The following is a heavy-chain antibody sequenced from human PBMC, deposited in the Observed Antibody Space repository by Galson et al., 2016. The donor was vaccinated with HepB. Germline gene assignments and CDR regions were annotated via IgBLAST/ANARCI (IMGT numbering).Heavy chain of an antibody. CDR1: GSSFTVFW. V-gene: IGHV5-51*01. J-gene: IGHJ4*02. CDR3: AAQGGTSFDY. D-gene: IGHD2-2*01. Sequence: QSGAEVTKPGESLKISCKASGSSFTVFWIGWVRQMPGKGLELMGIIYPGNSQTIYNPTFQGQLTISADKSITTAYLQWNTLKASDTAMYYCAAQGGTSFDYWGQGTLVTVSS. CDR2: IYPGNSQT.